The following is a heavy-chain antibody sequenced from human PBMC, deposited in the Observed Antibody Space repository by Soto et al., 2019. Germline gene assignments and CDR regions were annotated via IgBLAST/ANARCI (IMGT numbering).Heavy chain of an antibody. Sequence: PGGSLRLSCAASGFLFSSYAMHWVRQAPGKGLEWVAIISYDGDNKRYADSVKGRLTISRDNSNNTLYLQMNNLRGEDTAVYRCARDPLEYSSGWYADYWGLGT. CDR3: ARDPLEYSSGWYADY. D-gene: IGHD6-19*01. J-gene: IGHJ4*02. V-gene: IGHV3-30*04. CDR1: GFLFSSYA. CDR2: ISYDGDNK.